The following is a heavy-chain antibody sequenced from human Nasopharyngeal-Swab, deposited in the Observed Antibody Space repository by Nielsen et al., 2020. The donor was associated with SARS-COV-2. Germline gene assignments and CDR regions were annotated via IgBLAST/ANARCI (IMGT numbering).Heavy chain of an antibody. CDR2: ISWKSGNM. J-gene: IGHJ6*03. V-gene: IGHV3-9*01. CDR1: GFSFEDYT. Sequence: GGSLRLSCVASGFSFEDYTMQWVRQAPGKGLEWVSGISWKSGNMGYADSVKGRFTISRDNAKNSVYLQMNSLRPEDTALYYCAKTMVRGDFYYFLNVWGKGTTVTVSS. CDR3: AKTMVRGDFYYFLNV. D-gene: IGHD3-10*01.